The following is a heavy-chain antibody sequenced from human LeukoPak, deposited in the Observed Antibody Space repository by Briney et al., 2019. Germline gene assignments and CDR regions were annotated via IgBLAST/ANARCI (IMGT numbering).Heavy chain of an antibody. CDR3: ASGGYNWNYVPDY. CDR2: ISGSGGCT. J-gene: IGHJ4*02. Sequence: PGGSLRLSCAASGFTFSSYAMNWVRQAPGKGLEWVSAISGSGGCTYYADSVKGRFTISRDNSKNTLYLQMNSLRAEDTAVYYCASGGYNWNYVPDYWGQGTLVTVSS. CDR1: GFTFSSYA. V-gene: IGHV3-23*01. D-gene: IGHD1-7*01.